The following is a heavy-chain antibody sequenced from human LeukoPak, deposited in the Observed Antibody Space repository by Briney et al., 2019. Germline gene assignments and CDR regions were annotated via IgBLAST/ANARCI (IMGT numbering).Heavy chain of an antibody. CDR1: GYTFTGYY. J-gene: IGHJ4*02. V-gene: IGHV1-2*02. CDR2: INPNSGGT. CDR3: ARVGETTVTPFDY. Sequence: GASVKVSCKASGYTFTGYYMHWVRQAPGQGLEWMGWINPNSGGTNYAQKFQGRVTMTRDTSISTAYMELSRLRSDDTAVYYCARVGETTVTPFDYWGQGTLVTVSS. D-gene: IGHD4-17*01.